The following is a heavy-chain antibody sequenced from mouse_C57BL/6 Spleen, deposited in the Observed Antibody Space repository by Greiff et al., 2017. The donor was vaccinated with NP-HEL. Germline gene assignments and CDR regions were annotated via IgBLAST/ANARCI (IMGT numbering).Heavy chain of an antibody. CDR1: GYTFTDYN. D-gene: IGHD1-1*02. V-gene: IGHV1-22*01. J-gene: IGHJ4*01. CDR3: ARGGRNGYYAMDY. Sequence: VQLQQSGPELVKPGASVKMSCKASGYTFTDYNMHWVKQSHGKSLEWIGYINPNNGGTSYNQKFKGKATLTVNKSSSTAYMELRSLTSEDSAVYYCARGGRNGYYAMDYWGQGTSVTVSS. CDR2: INPNNGGT.